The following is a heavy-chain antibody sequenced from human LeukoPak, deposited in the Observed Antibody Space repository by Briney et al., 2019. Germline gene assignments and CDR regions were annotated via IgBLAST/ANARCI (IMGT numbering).Heavy chain of an antibody. CDR2: IYTSGST. J-gene: IGHJ4*02. Sequence: SETLSLTCTVSGGSISSGSYYWSWIRQPAGKGLEWIGRIYTSGSTNYNPSLKSRVTISVDTSKNQFSLKLSSVTAADTAVYYCARGSYDFWSGYPFDYWGQGTLVTVSS. D-gene: IGHD3-3*01. CDR1: GGSISSGSYY. V-gene: IGHV4-61*02. CDR3: ARGSYDFWSGYPFDY.